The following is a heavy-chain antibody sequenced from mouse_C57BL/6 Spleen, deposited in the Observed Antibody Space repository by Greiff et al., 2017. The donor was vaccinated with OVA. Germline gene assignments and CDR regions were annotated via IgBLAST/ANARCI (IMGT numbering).Heavy chain of an antibody. J-gene: IGHJ2*01. CDR1: GFSFITYA. D-gene: IGHD2-4*01. CDR3: VRGGISYDYFFDY. CDR2: IRSKSNNYAT. V-gene: IGHV10-1*01. Sequence: GGGLVQPKGSLKLSCAASGFSFITYAMNWVRLAPGKGLEWVARIRSKSNNYATYYADSVKDRFTISRDDSESMLYLQMNNLKTEDTAMYYCVRGGISYDYFFDYWGQGTTLTVSS.